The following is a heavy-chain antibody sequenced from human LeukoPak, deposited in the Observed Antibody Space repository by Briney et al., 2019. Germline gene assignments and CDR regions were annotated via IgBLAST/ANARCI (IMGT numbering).Heavy chain of an antibody. V-gene: IGHV4-59*01. J-gene: IGHJ4*02. D-gene: IGHD5-24*01. Sequence: SETLSLTCTVSSGSISGYYWSWIRQPPGKGLEWIGYIYYRGSTNYSPSLKSRVTISVDTSKNQFSLKLNSVTAADTAVYYCARVVGDGYGDYWGQGTLVTVSS. CDR3: ARVVGDGYGDY. CDR2: IYYRGST. CDR1: SGSISGYY.